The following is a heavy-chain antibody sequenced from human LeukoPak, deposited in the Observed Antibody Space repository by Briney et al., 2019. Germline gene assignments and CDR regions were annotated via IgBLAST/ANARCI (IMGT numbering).Heavy chain of an antibody. CDR2: ISSSSRDT. V-gene: IGHV3-21*01. Sequence: PGGSLRLSCVASGFTFSSYAMSWVRQAPGKGLEWVAGISSSSRDTYYGDSVKGRFSISRDNAKKSLYLQMSSLRAEDTAVYYCARERVDFGDWSRYYHYGMDVWGQGTTVTVTS. J-gene: IGHJ6*02. CDR1: GFTFSSYA. CDR3: ARERVDFGDWSRYYHYGMDV. D-gene: IGHD4-17*01.